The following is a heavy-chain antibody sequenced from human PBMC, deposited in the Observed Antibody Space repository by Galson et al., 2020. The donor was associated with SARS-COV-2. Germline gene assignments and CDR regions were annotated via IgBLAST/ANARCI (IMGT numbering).Heavy chain of an antibody. CDR1: GYTFTSYY. V-gene: IGHV1-46*01. J-gene: IGHJ5*02. CDR3: ARDKSDCSGGSCYWFDP. D-gene: IGHD2-15*01. CDR2: INPSGGST. Sequence: ASVKVSCTASGYTFTSYYMHWVRQAPGQGLEWMGIINPSGGSTSYAQKFQGRVTMTRDTSTSTVYMELSSLRSEDTAVYYCARDKSDCSGGSCYWFDPWGQGTLVTVSS.